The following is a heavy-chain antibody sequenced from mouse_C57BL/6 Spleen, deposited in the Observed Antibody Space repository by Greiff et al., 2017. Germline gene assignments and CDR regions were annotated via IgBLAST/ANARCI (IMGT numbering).Heavy chain of an antibody. CDR2: INPSTGGT. Sequence: EVQLQQSGPGLVKPGASVKISCKASGYSFTGYYMNWVKQSPEKSLEWIGEINPSTGGTTYTQKFKAKATLTVDKSSSTAYMQLKSLTSEDSAVYYCASLITTVVAKSYYALDYWGQGTSVTVSS. D-gene: IGHD1-1*01. CDR3: ASLITTVVAKSYYALDY. V-gene: IGHV1-42*01. J-gene: IGHJ4*01. CDR1: GYSFTGYY.